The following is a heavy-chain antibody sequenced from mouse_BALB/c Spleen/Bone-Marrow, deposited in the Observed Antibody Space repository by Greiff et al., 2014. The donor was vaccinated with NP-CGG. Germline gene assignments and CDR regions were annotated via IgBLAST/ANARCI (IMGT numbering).Heavy chain of an antibody. D-gene: IGHD4-1*01. CDR1: GYSITSGYY. Sequence: VQLQQSGPGLVKPSQSLSPTCSVTGYSITSGYYWNWIRRFPGNKLEWMGYINYDGSNKYNPSLKNRISITRDTSKNQFFLKLNSVTTEDTATYYCARAFWDYFDYWGQGTTLTVSS. J-gene: IGHJ2*01. V-gene: IGHV3-6*02. CDR2: INYDGSN. CDR3: ARAFWDYFDY.